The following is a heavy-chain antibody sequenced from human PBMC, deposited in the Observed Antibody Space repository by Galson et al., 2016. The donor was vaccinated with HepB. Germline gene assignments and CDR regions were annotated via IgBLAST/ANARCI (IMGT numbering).Heavy chain of an antibody. V-gene: IGHV3-21*01. CDR3: ARDSGDSWSGYSAYYDY. J-gene: IGHJ4*02. Sequence: SLRLSCAASGFTFSSYSMNWGRQAPGKGLEWVSSISSSSSYIYYADSVKGRFTISRDNAKNSLYLQMNSLRAEDTAVYYCARDSGDSWSGYSAYYDYWGQGTL. D-gene: IGHD3-3*01. CDR1: GFTFSSYS. CDR2: ISSSSSYI.